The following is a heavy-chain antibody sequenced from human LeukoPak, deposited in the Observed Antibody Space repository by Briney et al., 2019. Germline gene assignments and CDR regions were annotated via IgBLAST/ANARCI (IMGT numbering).Heavy chain of an antibody. V-gene: IGHV4-4*07. CDR1: GGSISSYY. D-gene: IGHD6-19*01. CDR2: MYVSGET. Sequence: RPSETLSLTCTVSGGSISSYYWSWIRQPAGKGLEWIGRMYVSGETNYNPSLKSRVTVSLDTSKNHFSLKLNSVTAADTAVYFCASGIQGAGNNYWGQGTLVTVSS. J-gene: IGHJ4*02. CDR3: ASGIQGAGNNY.